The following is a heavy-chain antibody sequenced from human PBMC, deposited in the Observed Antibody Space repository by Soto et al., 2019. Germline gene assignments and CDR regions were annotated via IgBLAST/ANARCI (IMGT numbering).Heavy chain of an antibody. CDR3: AREKAVGWYDDS. Sequence: SETLSLTCTVSGDSISNGTYYWTCIGQSPGKGPEWLGYVFRSGLTFYNPSLKSRLQISIDTAKNQFSLKMTSMAGEDAGMYYWAREKAVGWYDDSWGRGTLVTVSS. D-gene: IGHD6-19*01. V-gene: IGHV4-30-4*01. CDR1: GDSISNGTYY. J-gene: IGHJ4*02. CDR2: VFRSGLT.